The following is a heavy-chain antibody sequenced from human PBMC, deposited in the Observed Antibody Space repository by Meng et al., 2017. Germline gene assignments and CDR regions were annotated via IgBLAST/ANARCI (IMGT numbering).Heavy chain of an antibody. CDR3: AHRSSAWAFDS. Sequence: IPLQWHVPSRVKPTPTLTLSSCLYGVDLSTGGGVVCLIRQPPGEALEWLALIYWDDDPRYSPSLKSRLSFTKDTSNNQVFLTMTNMNPVDTATYYCAHRSSAWAFDSWGQGTLVTVSS. D-gene: IGHD7-27*01. J-gene: IGHJ4*02. CDR2: IYWDDDP. CDR1: GVDLSTGGGV. V-gene: IGHV2-5*02.